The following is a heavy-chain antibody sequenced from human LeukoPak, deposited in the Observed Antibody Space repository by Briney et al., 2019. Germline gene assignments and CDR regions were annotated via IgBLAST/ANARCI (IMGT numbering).Heavy chain of an antibody. J-gene: IGHJ4*02. D-gene: IGHD1-26*01. CDR1: GGSISSYY. V-gene: IGHV4-59*08. CDR2: IYYSGST. Sequence: SETLSLTCTVSGGSISSYYWSWIRQSPGKGLEWIGYIYYSGSTNHNPSLKSRVTISVDTSKNQFSLKLSSVTAADTAVYYCARSGSYGPNFAYWGQGTLVTVSS. CDR3: ARSGSYGPNFAY.